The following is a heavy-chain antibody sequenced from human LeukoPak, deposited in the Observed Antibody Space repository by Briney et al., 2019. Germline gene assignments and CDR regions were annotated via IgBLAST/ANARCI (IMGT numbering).Heavy chain of an antibody. CDR2: ISSSGSTI. Sequence: PGGSLRLSCAASGFTFSDYYMSWIRQAPGKGLEWVSYISSSGSTIYYADSVKGRFTISRDNAKNSLYLQMNSLRAEDTAVYYCARESKGIAVAGTGDDAFDIWGQGTMVTVSS. D-gene: IGHD6-19*01. CDR3: ARESKGIAVAGTGDDAFDI. V-gene: IGHV3-11*01. CDR1: GFTFSDYY. J-gene: IGHJ3*02.